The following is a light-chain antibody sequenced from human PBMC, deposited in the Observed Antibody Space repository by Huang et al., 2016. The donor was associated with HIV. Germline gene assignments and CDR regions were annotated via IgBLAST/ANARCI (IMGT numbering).Light chain of an antibody. V-gene: IGKV3-15*01. CDR1: QSVSTN. Sequence: EIVMTQSPATLSVSPGERAPFPCRAGQSVSTNLAWYHQKPAQAPRPLIYGASTRATGIPARCSGSGSGTEFTLTISSLQSEDFAIYYCQQHNDWPLHTFGQGTKLEIK. J-gene: IGKJ2*01. CDR3: QQHNDWPLHT. CDR2: GAS.